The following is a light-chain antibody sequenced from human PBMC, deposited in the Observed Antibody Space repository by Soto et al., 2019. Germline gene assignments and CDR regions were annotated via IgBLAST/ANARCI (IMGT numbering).Light chain of an antibody. CDR2: DTS. CDR1: QRTGDT. CDR3: QQYSSLPRT. Sequence: VMERYPAPLSWTRGERATLSFRASQRTGDTLAWYQHKPGQTPRLLIYDTSTRATGVPARFSGSGSGTDFTLTITRLEPEDFGVYYCQQYSSLPRTFGQGTKVDI. V-gene: IGKV3-20*01. J-gene: IGKJ1*01.